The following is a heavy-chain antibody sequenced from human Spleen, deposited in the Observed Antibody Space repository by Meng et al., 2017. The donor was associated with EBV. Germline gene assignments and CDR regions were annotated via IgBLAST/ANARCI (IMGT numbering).Heavy chain of an antibody. D-gene: IGHD3-10*01. CDR1: GYRFTSYY. J-gene: IGHJ5*02. Sequence: QVQLVQSGAAVKKPGASVGVSCKTCGYRFTSYYIHWVRQAPGQGLEWMGIINPSGGSTNYAQKFQGRVTMTRDTSTTTVYMELSSLRSEDTAIYYCARDVGLYYGSESVWFDPWGQGTLFNVSS. V-gene: IGHV1-46*01. CDR2: INPSGGST. CDR3: ARDVGLYYGSESVWFDP.